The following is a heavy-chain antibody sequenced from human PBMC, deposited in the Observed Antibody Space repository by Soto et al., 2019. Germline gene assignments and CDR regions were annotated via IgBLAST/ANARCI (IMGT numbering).Heavy chain of an antibody. Sequence: QLQLVESGGGVVQPGRSLRLSCAASGFTFSSYAIHWVRQAPGKGLEWVAVVSYDGSNKYYADSVKGRFTISRDNSKNTLYLQMNSLRAEDTAVYYCTSDPDGDYVLNGFAPWGQGTLVTVSS. J-gene: IGHJ5*02. CDR2: VSYDGSNK. CDR3: TSDPDGDYVLNGFAP. CDR1: GFTFSSYA. D-gene: IGHD4-17*01. V-gene: IGHV3-30-3*01.